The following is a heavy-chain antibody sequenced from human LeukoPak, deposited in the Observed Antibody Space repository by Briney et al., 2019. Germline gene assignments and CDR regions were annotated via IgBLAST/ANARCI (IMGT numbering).Heavy chain of an antibody. CDR3: AKDTTRYGDSDAFDI. Sequence: PGRSLRLPCAASGFTFDDYAMHWVRQAPGKGLEWVSNISWNSGSIGYADSVKGRFTISRDNAKNSLYLQMNSLRVEDTALYYCAKDTTRYGDSDAFDIWGQGTMVTVSS. V-gene: IGHV3-9*01. J-gene: IGHJ3*02. CDR1: GFTFDDYA. CDR2: ISWNSGSI. D-gene: IGHD4-17*01.